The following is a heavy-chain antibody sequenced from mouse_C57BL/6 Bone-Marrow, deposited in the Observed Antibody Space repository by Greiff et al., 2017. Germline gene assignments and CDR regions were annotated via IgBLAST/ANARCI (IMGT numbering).Heavy chain of an antibody. CDR3: ARLEFDGSSGDWYFDV. D-gene: IGHD1-1*01. CDR2: IYPRHGST. V-gene: IGHV1-85*01. CDR1: GYTFTSYD. J-gene: IGHJ1*03. Sequence: VQLQQSGPELVKPGASVKLSCKASGYTFTSYDINRVKQRPGQGREWSGWIYPRHGSTKSNEKFKGKATLTVDTSSSPAYRERHSLTSEDSAVYFCARLEFDGSSGDWYFDVWGTGTTVTVSS.